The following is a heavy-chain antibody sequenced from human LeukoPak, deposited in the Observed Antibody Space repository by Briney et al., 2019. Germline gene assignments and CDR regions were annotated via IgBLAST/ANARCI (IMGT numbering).Heavy chain of an antibody. D-gene: IGHD3-10*02. J-gene: IGHJ4*02. CDR1: GFTFSIYA. V-gene: IGHV3-23*01. CDR3: AKVVHARGFDY. Sequence: GGSLRLSCAASGFTFSIYAMSWVRQAPGKRLEWVSAISGSGGSTYYADSVKGQFTISRDNSKNTLYLQMNSLRAEDTAVYYCAKVVHARGFDYWGQGTLVTVSS. CDR2: ISGSGGST.